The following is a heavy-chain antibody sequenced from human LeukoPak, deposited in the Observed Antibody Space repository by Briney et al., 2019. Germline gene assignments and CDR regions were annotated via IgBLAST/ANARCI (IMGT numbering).Heavy chain of an antibody. CDR3: ARSIAARQGVDY. J-gene: IGHJ4*02. D-gene: IGHD6-6*01. CDR2: MNPNSGNT. Sequence: ASVKVSCKASGYTFTSYDINWVRQATGQGLEWMGWMNPNSGNTGYAQKFQGRVTITRNTSISTAYMELRSLRSEDTAVYYCARSIAARQGVDYWGQGTLVTVSS. CDR1: GYTFTSYD. V-gene: IGHV1-8*03.